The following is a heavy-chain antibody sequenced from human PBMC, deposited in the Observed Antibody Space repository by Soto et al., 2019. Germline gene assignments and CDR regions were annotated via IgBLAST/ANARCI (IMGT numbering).Heavy chain of an antibody. CDR1: GGSISSSSYY. J-gene: IGHJ6*02. Sequence: SETLSLTCTVSGGSISSSSYYWGWIRQPPGKGLEWIGSIYYSGSTYYNPSLKSRVTISVDTSKNQFSLKLSSVTAADTAVYYCARTPSVRMDVWGQGTTVTVS. V-gene: IGHV4-39*01. D-gene: IGHD3-10*01. CDR3: ARTPSVRMDV. CDR2: IYYSGST.